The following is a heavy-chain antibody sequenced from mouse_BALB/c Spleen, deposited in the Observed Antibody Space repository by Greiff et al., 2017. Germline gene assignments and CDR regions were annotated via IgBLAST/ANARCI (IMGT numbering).Heavy chain of an antibody. CDR3: ARRYYYAMDY. CDR1: GFTFSSYY. J-gene: IGHJ4*01. Sequence: EVQLVESGGGLVKLGGSLKLSCAASGFTFSSYYMSWVRQTPEKRLELVAAINSNGGSTYYPDTVKGRFTISRDNAKNTLYLQMSSLKSEDTALYYCARRYYYAMDYWGQGTSVTVSS. CDR2: INSNGGST. V-gene: IGHV5-6-2*01.